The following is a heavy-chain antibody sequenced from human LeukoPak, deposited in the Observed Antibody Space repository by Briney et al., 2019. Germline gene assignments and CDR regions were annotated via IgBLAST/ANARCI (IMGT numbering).Heavy chain of an antibody. D-gene: IGHD6-13*01. Sequence: GRSLRLSCAASGFTFDDYAMHWVRQAPGKGLEWVSGISWNSGSIGYADSVKGRFTISRDNAKNSLYLQMSSLRAEDTALYYCAKVNRAAAGPFDYWGQGTLVTVSS. CDR3: AKVNRAAAGPFDY. J-gene: IGHJ4*02. CDR2: ISWNSGSI. V-gene: IGHV3-9*01. CDR1: GFTFDDYA.